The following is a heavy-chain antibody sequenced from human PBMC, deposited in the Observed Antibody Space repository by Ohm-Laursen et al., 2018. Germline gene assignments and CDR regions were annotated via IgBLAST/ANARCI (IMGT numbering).Heavy chain of an antibody. CDR3: AREGYSYGYFMDY. J-gene: IGHJ4*02. V-gene: IGHV4-4*07. Sequence: GTLSLTCTVSGGSISSYYWSWIRQPAGKGLEWIGRIYTSGSTNYNPSLKSRVAMSVDTSKNQFSLKLSSVTAADTAVYYCAREGYSYGYFMDYWGQGTLVTVSS. CDR1: GGSISSYY. D-gene: IGHD5-18*01. CDR2: IYTSGST.